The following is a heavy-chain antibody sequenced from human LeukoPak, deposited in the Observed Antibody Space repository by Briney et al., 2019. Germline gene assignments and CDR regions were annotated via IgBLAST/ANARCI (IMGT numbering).Heavy chain of an antibody. Sequence: GSSVKVSCKPSGGTFSSYAISWVRQAPGQGLEWMGGIIPIFGTANYAQKFQGRVTITTDESTSTAYMELSSLRSEDTAVYYCARMGDDYGDYGYYYYYMDVWGKGTTVTVSS. CDR3: ARMGDDYGDYGYYYYYMDV. CDR1: GGTFSSYA. V-gene: IGHV1-69*05. D-gene: IGHD4-17*01. CDR2: IIPIFGTA. J-gene: IGHJ6*03.